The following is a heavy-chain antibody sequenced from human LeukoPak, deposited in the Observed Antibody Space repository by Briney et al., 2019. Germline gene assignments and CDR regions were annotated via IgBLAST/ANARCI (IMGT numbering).Heavy chain of an antibody. CDR1: GGAFSSYA. J-gene: IGHJ1*01. CDR3: ARGGDSSGYYYVPEYFQH. CDR2: IIPIFGTA. D-gene: IGHD3-22*01. Sequence: SVKVSCKASGGAFSSYAISWVRQAPGQGLEWMGGIIPIFGTANYAQKFQGRVTITTDESTSTAYMELSSLRSEDTAVYYCARGGDSSGYYYVPEYFQHWGQGTLVTVSS. V-gene: IGHV1-69*05.